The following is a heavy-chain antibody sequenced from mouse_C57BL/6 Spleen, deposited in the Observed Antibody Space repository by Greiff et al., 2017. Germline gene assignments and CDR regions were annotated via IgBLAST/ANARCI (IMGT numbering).Heavy chain of an antibody. CDR2: IYWDDDK. J-gene: IGHJ2*01. CDR1: GFSLSTSGMG. V-gene: IGHV8-12*01. CDR3: ARRDRDYVDY. Sequence: QVTLKVSGPGLLQSSQTLSLTCSFSGFSLSTSGMGVSWIRQPSGKGLEWLAHIYWDDDKRYNPSLKSRLTISKDTSRNQVFLKITSVDTADTATYYGARRDRDYVDYWGQGTTLTVSS.